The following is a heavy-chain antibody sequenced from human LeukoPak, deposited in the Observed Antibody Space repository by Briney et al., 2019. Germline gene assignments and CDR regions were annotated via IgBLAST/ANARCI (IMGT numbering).Heavy chain of an antibody. CDR1: GRYFSGYY. CDR3: ARGRTVIVVVPAAMDRRYYFDY. D-gene: IGHD2-2*01. J-gene: IGHJ4*02. V-gene: IGHV4-34*01. CDR2: INHSGST. Sequence: SETLSLTCAVHGRYFSGYYWKWIRRPPAKRLEWIGEINHSGSTTYNPSLKSRVTISVDTSKNQFSLKVSSVTAADTAVYYCARGRTVIVVVPAAMDRRYYFDYWGQGTLVTVSS.